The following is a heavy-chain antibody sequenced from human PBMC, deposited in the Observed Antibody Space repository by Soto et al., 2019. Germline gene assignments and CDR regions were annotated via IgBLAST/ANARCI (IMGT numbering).Heavy chain of an antibody. CDR2: INAGNGNT. D-gene: IGHD3-22*01. J-gene: IGHJ6*02. CDR1: GYTFTSYG. CDR3: ARDPNDSSAYYHHYYYGMDV. Sequence: QIPLMQSGAEVKKPGASVKVSCKASGYTFTSYGIHWVRQAPGQRLEWTGWINAGNGNTKYSEKFQGRVTITRDTSASTAYPELSSLRSEDTAVYYCARDPNDSSAYYHHYYYGMDVWGQGTTVTVSS. V-gene: IGHV1-3*01.